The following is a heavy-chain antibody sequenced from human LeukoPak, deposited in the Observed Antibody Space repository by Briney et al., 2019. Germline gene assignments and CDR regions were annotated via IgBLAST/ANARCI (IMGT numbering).Heavy chain of an antibody. D-gene: IGHD3-22*01. J-gene: IGHJ4*02. CDR2: ISYDGSNK. CDR3: ARDPSSGYYFDY. Sequence: PGGSLRLSCAASGFTFSSYAMHWVRQAPGKGLEWVAVISYDGSNKYYADSVKGRFTISRDNSKNTLYLQVNSLRAEDTAVYYCARDPSSGYYFDYWGQGTLVTVSS. CDR1: GFTFSSYA. V-gene: IGHV3-30-3*01.